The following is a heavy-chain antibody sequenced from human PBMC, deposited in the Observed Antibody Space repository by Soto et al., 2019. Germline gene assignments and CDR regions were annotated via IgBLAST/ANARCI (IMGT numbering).Heavy chain of an antibody. Sequence: EVQLVESGGGLVKPGGSLRLSCADSGFTFSSYSMNWVRQAPGRGLEWVSSISSSSYYIYYADSVKGRFTISRDNAKNSVYLQMNSLRAEDTAVYYCAREGAGVIAAAGWGQGTLVTVSS. V-gene: IGHV3-21*01. CDR2: ISSSSYYI. CDR1: GFTFSSYS. CDR3: AREGAGVIAAAG. D-gene: IGHD6-13*01. J-gene: IGHJ4*02.